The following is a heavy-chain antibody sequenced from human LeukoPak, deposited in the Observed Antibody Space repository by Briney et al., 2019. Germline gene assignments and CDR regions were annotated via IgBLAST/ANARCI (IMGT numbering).Heavy chain of an antibody. Sequence: ASVKVSCKASGYSFTNYYIYWVRQAPGQGLEWMGLINPGGTTSYAQKFQGRVTMTKDTSTNTVYMELSSLRSEDTAVYYCARGLPATFDYWGQGTLVTVSS. CDR2: INPGGTT. D-gene: IGHD2-2*01. CDR1: GYSFTNYY. J-gene: IGHJ4*02. V-gene: IGHV1-46*03. CDR3: ARGLPATFDY.